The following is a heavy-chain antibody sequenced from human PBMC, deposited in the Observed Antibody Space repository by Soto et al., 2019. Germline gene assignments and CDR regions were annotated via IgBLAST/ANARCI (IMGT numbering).Heavy chain of an antibody. Sequence: SVKVCCKASGGTFSSYTISWVRQAPGQGLEWMGRIIPILGIANYAQKFQGRVTITADKSTSTAYMELSSLRSEDTAVYYCARASQFTAADAFDIWGQGTMVTVSS. V-gene: IGHV1-69*02. CDR3: ARASQFTAADAFDI. CDR2: IIPILGIA. D-gene: IGHD3-16*01. CDR1: GGTFSSYT. J-gene: IGHJ3*02.